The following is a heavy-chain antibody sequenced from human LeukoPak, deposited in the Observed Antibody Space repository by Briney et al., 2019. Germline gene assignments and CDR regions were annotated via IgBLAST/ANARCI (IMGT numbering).Heavy chain of an antibody. CDR2: MNPNSGNT. V-gene: IGHV1-8*01. Sequence: GASVKVSCKASGYTFTSYDINWVRQATGQGLEWMGWMNPNSGNTGYAQKFQGRVTMTKNTSISTAYMELSSLRSEDTAVYYCARLRSSDIWFDPWGQGTLVTVSS. CDR3: ARLRSSDIWFDP. J-gene: IGHJ5*02. D-gene: IGHD6-13*01. CDR1: GYTFTSYD.